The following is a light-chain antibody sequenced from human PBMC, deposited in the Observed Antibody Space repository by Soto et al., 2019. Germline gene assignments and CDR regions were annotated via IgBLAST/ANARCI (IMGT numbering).Light chain of an antibody. CDR2: AAS. CDR3: HQYETSPRT. Sequence: EIVLTQSPDTLSLSPGERATIFCRASQSVTSNNLAWYQQKRGQAPRLLIHAASIRAAGTPVRISGSGSGTDFVITISRLEPEDFAIYYCHQYETSPRTFGQGTQWEI. CDR1: QSVTSNN. J-gene: IGKJ2*01. V-gene: IGKV3-20*01.